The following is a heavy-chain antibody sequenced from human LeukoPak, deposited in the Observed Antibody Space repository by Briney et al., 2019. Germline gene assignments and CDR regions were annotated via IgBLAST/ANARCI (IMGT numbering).Heavy chain of an antibody. CDR1: GYTFTGYY. D-gene: IGHD5-18*01. Sequence: GASVKVSCKASGYTFTGYYMHWVRQAPGQGLEWMGWINPNSGGTNYAQKLLGRVTMTTDTSTNTAYMELRSLRSDDTAVYYCARLPSRGYNYDTGDYWGQGTLVTVSS. V-gene: IGHV1-2*02. CDR3: ARLPSRGYNYDTGDY. J-gene: IGHJ4*02. CDR2: INPNSGGT.